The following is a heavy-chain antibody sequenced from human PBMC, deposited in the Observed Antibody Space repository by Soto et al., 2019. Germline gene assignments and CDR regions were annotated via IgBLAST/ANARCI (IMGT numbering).Heavy chain of an antibody. V-gene: IGHV1-2*02. CDR1: GYTFTGYY. Sequence: ASVKVSCKASGYTFTGYYLHWVRQAPGQGLEWTGWVNPISGDTNYAQKFQDRVIMTRDRSITTVHMELSRLRSDDTAVYYCAREEGFRITMDRGRWFDPWGQGTLVTVS. CDR2: VNPISGDT. J-gene: IGHJ5*02. D-gene: IGHD3-10*01. CDR3: AREEGFRITMDRGRWFDP.